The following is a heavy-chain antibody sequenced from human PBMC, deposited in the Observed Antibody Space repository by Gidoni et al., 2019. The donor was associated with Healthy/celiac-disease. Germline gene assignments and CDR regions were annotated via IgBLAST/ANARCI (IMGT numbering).Heavy chain of an antibody. CDR3: AKDFLRESYAPGDFDY. V-gene: IGHV3-23*01. CDR2: ISSSGGST. CDR1: GFTFSSYS. Sequence: EVQLLESGGGLVQPGGSLSLSCAASGFTFSSYSLSWVRQAPGKGLEWISAISSSGGSTYYADSVKSRFTISRDHSKSTLYLQMNSLRAGDTAVYYCAKDFLRESYAPGDFDYWGQGTLVTVSS. D-gene: IGHD1-26*01. J-gene: IGHJ4*02.